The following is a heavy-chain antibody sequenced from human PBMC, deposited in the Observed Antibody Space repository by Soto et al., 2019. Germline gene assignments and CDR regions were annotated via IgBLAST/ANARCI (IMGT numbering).Heavy chain of an antibody. Sequence: QVQLVQSGAEVKKPGSSVKVSCKASGGTFSSYTISWVRQAPGQGLEWMGRIIPILGIANYAQKFQGRVTITADKSTRTAYRELRSLRSEDTGVYYCASGRGYSYGSGYYYYGMDVWGQGTTVTVSS. CDR3: ASGRGYSYGSGYYYYGMDV. J-gene: IGHJ6*02. V-gene: IGHV1-69*02. CDR1: GGTFSSYT. CDR2: IIPILGIA. D-gene: IGHD5-18*01.